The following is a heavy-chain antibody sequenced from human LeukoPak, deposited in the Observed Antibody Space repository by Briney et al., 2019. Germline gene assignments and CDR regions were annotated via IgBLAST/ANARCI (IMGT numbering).Heavy chain of an antibody. D-gene: IGHD2-21*02. Sequence: GRSLRLSCAASGFTFSSYAMHWVRQAPGKGLEWVAVISYDGSNKYYADSVKGRFTISRDNSKNSLYLQMNSLRAEDTAVYYCARTSVDCLDCWGQGTLVTVSS. J-gene: IGHJ4*02. CDR1: GFTFSSYA. V-gene: IGHV3-30*14. CDR3: ARTSVDCLDC. CDR2: ISYDGSNK.